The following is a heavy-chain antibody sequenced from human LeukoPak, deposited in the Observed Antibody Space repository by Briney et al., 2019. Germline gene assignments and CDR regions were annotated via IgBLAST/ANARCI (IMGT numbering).Heavy chain of an antibody. CDR2: INSDGSST. CDR3: ARDNPRTTLTYYDIRPSDAFDI. J-gene: IGHJ3*02. CDR1: GFTFSSYW. D-gene: IGHD3-22*01. Sequence: GGSLRLSCAASGFTFSSYWMHWVRQAPGKGLVWVSRINSDGSSTSYADSVKGRFTISRDNAKNTLYLQMNSLRAEDTAVYYCARDNPRTTLTYYDIRPSDAFDIWGQGTMVTVSS. V-gene: IGHV3-74*01.